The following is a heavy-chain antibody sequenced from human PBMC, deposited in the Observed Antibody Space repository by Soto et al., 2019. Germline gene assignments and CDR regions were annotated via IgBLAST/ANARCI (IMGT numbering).Heavy chain of an antibody. V-gene: IGHV5-10-1*01. Sequence: QSLKISCKGSGYNFTSYGISWVRQMPGKGLDWMGRIDPSDSYTNYSPSFQGHVTISADKSISTAYLQWSSLKASDTAMYYCVRWVATTETYYYYYYGMDVWGQGTTVTVSS. J-gene: IGHJ6*02. CDR2: IDPSDSYT. CDR1: GYNFTSYG. CDR3: VRWVATTETYYYYYYGMDV. D-gene: IGHD5-12*01.